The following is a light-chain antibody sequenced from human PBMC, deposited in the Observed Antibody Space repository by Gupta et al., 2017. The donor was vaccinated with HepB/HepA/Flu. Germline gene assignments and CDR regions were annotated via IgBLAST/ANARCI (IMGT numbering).Light chain of an antibody. V-gene: IGLV2-18*02. J-gene: IGLJ2*01. CDR2: EVS. CDR3: SSYTSSSIVT. CDR1: SDDVGSYNR. Sequence: QSALTQPPAVSGSPRQSVTISCTGISDDVGSYNRVSWYQQFPGTVPKLMIFEVSNRPSGVPYRFSGSNSGNTAFLTISGLQAEDEADYDCSSYTSSSIVTFGGGTKLTVL.